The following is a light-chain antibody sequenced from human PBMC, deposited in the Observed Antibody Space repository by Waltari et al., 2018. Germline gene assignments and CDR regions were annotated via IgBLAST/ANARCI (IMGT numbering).Light chain of an antibody. CDR3: MQTTHWPRT. CDR2: KIS. CDR1: QSLVHSDGKTY. Sequence: DVVMTQSPLSLSVTLAQPASISCQSSQSLVHSDGKTYLNWFHQRPGQSPRRLIYKISNRESGVPDRFSGSGSGTDFTLTINRVEAEDVGVYYCMQTTHWPRTFGQGTKLEIK. J-gene: IGKJ2*01. V-gene: IGKV2-30*02.